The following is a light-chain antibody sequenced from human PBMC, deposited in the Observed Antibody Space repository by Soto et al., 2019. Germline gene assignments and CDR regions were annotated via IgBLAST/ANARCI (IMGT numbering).Light chain of an antibody. CDR1: QTINNW. V-gene: IGKV1-5*01. CDR2: DAS. J-gene: IGKJ1*01. Sequence: DIQMTQSPSTLSASVGDRVTITCRASQTINNWLAWYQQTPGKAPKLLIYDASSLKSGVPSRFSGSGSGIEFTLTISSLQPDDFATYYCQHYKTYPWTFGQGTKVEIK. CDR3: QHYKTYPWT.